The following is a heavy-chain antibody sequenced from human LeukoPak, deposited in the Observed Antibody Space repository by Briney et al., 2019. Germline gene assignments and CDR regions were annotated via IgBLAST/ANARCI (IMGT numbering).Heavy chain of an antibody. CDR2: IYYSGST. Sequence: SETLSLTCTVSGGSISSSSYYWGWIRQPPGKGLEWIGSIYYSGSTYYNPSLKSRVTISVNTSKNQFSLKLSSVTAADTAVYYCARTMVRGVTPDYWGQGTLVTVSS. CDR3: ARTMVRGVTPDY. D-gene: IGHD3-10*01. V-gene: IGHV4-39*07. J-gene: IGHJ4*02. CDR1: GGSISSSSYY.